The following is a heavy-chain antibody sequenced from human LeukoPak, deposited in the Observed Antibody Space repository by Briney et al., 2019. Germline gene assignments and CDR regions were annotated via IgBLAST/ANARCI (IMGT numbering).Heavy chain of an antibody. D-gene: IGHD3-22*01. Sequence: GESLKISCEASGSPFTNYWIGWVRQMPGKGLEWMGIIYPDDSDTKYSPSFQGQVPISADKSISTAYLQWSSLKAADTAMYYCARSRDSSGYYYLIWGQGTLVTVSS. CDR1: GSPFTNYW. J-gene: IGHJ4*02. CDR2: IYPDDSDT. V-gene: IGHV5-51*01. CDR3: ARSRDSSGYYYLI.